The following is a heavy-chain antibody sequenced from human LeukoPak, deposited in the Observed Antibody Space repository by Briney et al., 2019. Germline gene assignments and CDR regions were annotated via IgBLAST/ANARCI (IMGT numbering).Heavy chain of an antibody. CDR2: ISYGGASK. Sequence: PGGSLRLSCAASGFTFSSYAMSWVRQAPGQGLVWVSAISYGGASKYYADSVKGRFTISRDNSKKTLYLQMNRLRAEDTAVYYCAKDLSGSYYYFYMDVWGKGTTVTVSS. CDR3: AKDLSGSYYYFYMDV. CDR1: GFTFSSYA. J-gene: IGHJ6*03. V-gene: IGHV3-23*01. D-gene: IGHD6-25*01.